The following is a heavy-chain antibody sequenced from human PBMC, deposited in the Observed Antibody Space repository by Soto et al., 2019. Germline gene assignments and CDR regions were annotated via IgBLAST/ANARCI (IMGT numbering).Heavy chain of an antibody. V-gene: IGHV4-31*03. D-gene: IGHD6-6*01. CDR1: GGSISSGGYY. CDR2: IYYSGRT. J-gene: IGHJ5*02. CDR3: ARGSFSSSSSWFDP. Sequence: SETLSLTCTVSGGSISSGGYYWSWIRQHPGKGLEWIGYIYYSGRTYYNPSLHSRVSIAVDTTENQFSLKLTSVTAADTSAYYCARGSFSSSSSWFDPWGRGTLVTVSS.